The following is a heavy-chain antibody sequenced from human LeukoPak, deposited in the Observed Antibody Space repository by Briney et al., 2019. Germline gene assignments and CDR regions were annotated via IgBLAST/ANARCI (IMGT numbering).Heavy chain of an antibody. D-gene: IGHD3-16*01. J-gene: IGHJ4*02. CDR1: GFPFRIYW. V-gene: IGHV3-74*01. CDR3: AREGVKAEFDY. CDR2: IRGDESII. Sequence: GRSLRLSCAASGFPFRIYWMHWVSQASGKGLVWVSRIRGDESIIGYADSVKGRFTISRDNTKNTLYLQMNSLRAEDTAVYYCAREGVKAEFDYWGQGTLATVSS.